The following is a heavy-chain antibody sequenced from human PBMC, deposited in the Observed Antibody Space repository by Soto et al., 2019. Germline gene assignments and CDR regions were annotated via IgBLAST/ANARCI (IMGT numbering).Heavy chain of an antibody. V-gene: IGHV3-33*01. Sequence: GGSLRLSCAASGFTFSSYGMHWVRQAPGKGLEWAAVIWNDGSNKYYADSVKGRFTISRDNSKNTLYLQMNSLRAEDTAVYYCARAGIAVAGTYAFDIWGQGTMVTVSS. CDR3: ARAGIAVAGTYAFDI. D-gene: IGHD6-19*01. CDR1: GFTFSSYG. J-gene: IGHJ3*02. CDR2: IWNDGSNK.